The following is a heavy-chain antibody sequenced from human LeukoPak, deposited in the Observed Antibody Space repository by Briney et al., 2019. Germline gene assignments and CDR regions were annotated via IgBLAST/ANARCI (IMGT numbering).Heavy chain of an antibody. J-gene: IGHJ4*02. CDR1: GFTFTGYY. Sequence: ASVNVSCKVSGFTFTGYYIHWVRQAPGQGLEGMGWINPISGGTDYAQKFQGRVSMTRDTSITTVYRDLTRLRSDDTAVYYCARDRSTTGTSLTDYWGQGTVVTVSS. D-gene: IGHD1-1*01. CDR2: INPISGGT. V-gene: IGHV1-2*02. CDR3: ARDRSTTGTSLTDY.